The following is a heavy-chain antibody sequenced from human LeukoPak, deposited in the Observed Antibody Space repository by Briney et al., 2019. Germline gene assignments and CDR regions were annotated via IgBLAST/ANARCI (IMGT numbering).Heavy chain of an antibody. CDR3: ARGGTMVRGVIDY. J-gene: IGHJ4*02. CDR1: GGSISSSSYY. D-gene: IGHD3-10*01. V-gene: IGHV4-39*07. Sequence: SETLSLTCTVSGGSISSSSYYWGWIRQPPGKGLEWIGSIYHSGSTYYNPSLKSRVTISVDTSKNQLSLKLSSVTAADTAVYYCARGGTMVRGVIDYWGQGTLVTVSS. CDR2: IYHSGST.